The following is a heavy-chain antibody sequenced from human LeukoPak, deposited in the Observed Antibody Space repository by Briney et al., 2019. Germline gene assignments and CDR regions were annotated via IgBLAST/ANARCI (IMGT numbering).Heavy chain of an antibody. V-gene: IGHV3-64*02. J-gene: IGHJ5*02. D-gene: IGHD3-16*02. Sequence: GGSLRLSCIASGFTFSTYAMHWVRQAPGRALEYVSAISSDGGSTFFADSVRGRFTISRDNSKNTMYLYMGSLKFEDMGVYYCARVGRALRRGSYRYWFDPWGQGTLVTVSS. CDR3: ARVGRALRRGSYRYWFDP. CDR2: ISSDGGST. CDR1: GFTFSTYA.